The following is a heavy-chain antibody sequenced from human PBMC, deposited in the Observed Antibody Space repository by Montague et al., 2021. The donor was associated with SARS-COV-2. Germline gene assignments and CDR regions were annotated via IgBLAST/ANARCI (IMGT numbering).Heavy chain of an antibody. Sequence: SETLSLTCTVSGGSISSSSYYWDWIRQPPGKGLEWIGRIYDSGSTYYNPSLKSRATISVATSQNHFSLKLSSVTAADTAVYYCARRGRKLLPVATAIGGFDIWGQGTMVTVSS. J-gene: IGHJ3*02. CDR2: IYDSGST. D-gene: IGHD5-12*01. V-gene: IGHV4-39*02. CDR3: ARRGRKLLPVATAIGGFDI. CDR1: GGSISSSSYY.